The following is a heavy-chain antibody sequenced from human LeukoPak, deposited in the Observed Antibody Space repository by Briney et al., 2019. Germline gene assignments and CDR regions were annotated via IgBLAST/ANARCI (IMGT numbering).Heavy chain of an antibody. D-gene: IGHD6-6*01. CDR2: IIPIFGTA. J-gene: IGHJ4*02. Sequence: GASVKVSCKASGGTFSSYAISWVRQAPGQGLEWMGGIIPIFGTANYAQKFQGRVTITADESTSTAYMELSSLRSEDTAVYYCARVAPGGSSPYFDYWGQGTLVTVSS. CDR3: ARVAPGGSSPYFDY. V-gene: IGHV1-69*13. CDR1: GGTFSSYA.